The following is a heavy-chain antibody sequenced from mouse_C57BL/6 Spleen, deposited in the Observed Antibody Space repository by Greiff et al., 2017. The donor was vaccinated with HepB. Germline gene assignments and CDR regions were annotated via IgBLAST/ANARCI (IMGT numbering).Heavy chain of an antibody. D-gene: IGHD1-1*01. J-gene: IGHJ3*01. V-gene: IGHV1-55*01. Sequence: QVQLQQPGAELVKPGASVKMSCKASGYTFTSYWITWVKQRPGQGLEWIGDIYPGSGSTNYNETFKSKATLTVDTSSSTAYMQLSSLTSEDSAVYYWARLGDPTNRYGSSYGFAYWGQGTLVTVSA. CDR2: IYPGSGST. CDR1: GYTFTSYW. CDR3: ARLGDPTNRYGSSYGFAY.